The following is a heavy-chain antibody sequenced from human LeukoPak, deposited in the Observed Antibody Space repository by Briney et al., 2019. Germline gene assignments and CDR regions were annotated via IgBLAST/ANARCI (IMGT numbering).Heavy chain of an antibody. V-gene: IGHV4-31*03. CDR1: GGSISSGGYH. J-gene: IGHJ4*02. CDR2: IHYIGST. Sequence: TSETLSLTCTVSGGSISSGGYHWSWIRQHPGRGLEWIGYIHYIGSTYYNPSLKSRVTIALDTSKNQFSLKLSSVTAADTAVYHCARAYSNYYGSGNYYTAAPYDYWGQGTLVTVSS. CDR3: ARAYSNYYGSGNYYTAAPYDY. D-gene: IGHD3-10*01.